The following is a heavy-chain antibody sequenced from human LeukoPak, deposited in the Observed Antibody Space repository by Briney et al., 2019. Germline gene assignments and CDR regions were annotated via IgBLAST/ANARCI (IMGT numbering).Heavy chain of an antibody. D-gene: IGHD3-9*01. CDR3: ARPYYDILTGYRHDY. CDR2: IYSGGST. J-gene: IGHJ4*02. Sequence: GGPLRLSCAASGFTVSSNYMSWVRQAPGKGLEWVSVIYSGGSTYYADSVKGRFTISRDNSKNTLYLQMNSLRAEDTAVYYCARPYYDILTGYRHDYWGQGTLVTVSS. V-gene: IGHV3-53*01. CDR1: GFTVSSNY.